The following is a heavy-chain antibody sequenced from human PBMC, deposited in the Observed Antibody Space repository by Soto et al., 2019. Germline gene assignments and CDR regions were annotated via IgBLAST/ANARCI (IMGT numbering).Heavy chain of an antibody. J-gene: IGHJ4*02. D-gene: IGHD2-21*02. V-gene: IGHV1-3*01. CDR2: INAGNGNT. Sequence: GASVKVSCKVSGYTFTSYAMHWVRQAPGQRLAWMGWINAGNGNTKYSQKFQGRVTITRDTSASTAYMELSSLRSEETAVYYCARASPYCGGDCYSYWGQGTLVTVPQ. CDR3: ARASPYCGGDCYSY. CDR1: GYTFTSYA.